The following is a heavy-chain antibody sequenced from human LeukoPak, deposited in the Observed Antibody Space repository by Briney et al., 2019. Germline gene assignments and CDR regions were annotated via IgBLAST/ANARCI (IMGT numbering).Heavy chain of an antibody. D-gene: IGHD6-13*01. Sequence: GGSLRLSCAASGFTFSSYWMSWVRQAPGKGLEWVANIKQDGSEKYYVDSAKGRFTISRDNAKNSLYLQMNSLRAEDTAVYYCASSSSWYDGLLFDYWGQGTLVTVSS. CDR3: ASSSSWYDGLLFDY. J-gene: IGHJ4*02. CDR1: GFTFSSYW. CDR2: IKQDGSEK. V-gene: IGHV3-7*01.